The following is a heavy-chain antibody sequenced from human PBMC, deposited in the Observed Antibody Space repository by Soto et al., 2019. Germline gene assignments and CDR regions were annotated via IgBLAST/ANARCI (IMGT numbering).Heavy chain of an antibody. D-gene: IGHD3-10*01. CDR3: ARVGSRERGSGGMGPDY. V-gene: IGHV4-59*01. CDR2: IYYSGST. CDR1: GGSISSYY. Sequence: SETLSLTCTVSGGSISSYYWSWIRQPPGKGLEWIGYIYYSGSTNYNPSLKSRVTISVDTSKNQFSLKLSSVTAADTAVYYCARVGSRERGSGGMGPDYWGQGTLVTVSS. J-gene: IGHJ4*02.